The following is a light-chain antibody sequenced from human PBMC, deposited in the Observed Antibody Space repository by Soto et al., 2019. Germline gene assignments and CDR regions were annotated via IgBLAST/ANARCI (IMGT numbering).Light chain of an antibody. Sequence: QSALTQPPSAAGSPGQSVTISCTGTSSDVGGYNYVSWYQQRPGKAPKLMIYEVNKRPSGVPGRFSGSKSGNTASLTVSGLQAEDEADYYCSSYADNNRFYVFGSGTKLTVL. J-gene: IGLJ1*01. CDR2: EVN. V-gene: IGLV2-8*01. CDR3: SSYADNNRFYV. CDR1: SSDVGGYNY.